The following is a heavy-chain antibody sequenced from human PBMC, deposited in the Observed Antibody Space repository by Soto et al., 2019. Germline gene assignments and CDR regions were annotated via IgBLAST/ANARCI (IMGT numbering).Heavy chain of an antibody. Sequence: ASVKVSFKASGYTFTSYAMHWVRQAPGQRLEWMGWINAGNGNTKYSQKFKGRVTITRDTSASTAYMELSSLRSEDTAVYYCARDPSYYGMDVWGQGTTVTVSS. V-gene: IGHV1-3*01. J-gene: IGHJ6*02. CDR2: INAGNGNT. CDR1: GYTFTSYA. CDR3: ARDPSYYGMDV.